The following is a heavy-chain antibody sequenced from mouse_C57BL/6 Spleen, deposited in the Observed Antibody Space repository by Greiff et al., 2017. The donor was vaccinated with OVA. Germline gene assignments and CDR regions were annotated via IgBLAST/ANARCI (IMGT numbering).Heavy chain of an antibody. V-gene: IGHV1-19*01. Sequence: EVQLQQSGPVLVKPGDSVKMSCKASGYTFTDYYLNWVKQSPGKSLEWIGVINPYNGGTSYNQKFKGKATLTVDTSSSTAYIELNSLTSEDSAVYYCARKLTVAYAMDYWGQGTSVTVSS. CDR2: INPYNGGT. D-gene: IGHD4-1*01. CDR3: ARKLTVAYAMDY. CDR1: GYTFTDYY. J-gene: IGHJ4*01.